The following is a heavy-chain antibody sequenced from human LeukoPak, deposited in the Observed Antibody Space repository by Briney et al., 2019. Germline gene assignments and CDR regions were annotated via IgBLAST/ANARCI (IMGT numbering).Heavy chain of an antibody. J-gene: IGHJ5*02. CDR3: ARSPKLGSSWPNWFDP. CDR2: IIPILGIA. CDR1: GGTFSSYA. V-gene: IGHV1-69*04. Sequence: SVKVSCKAYGGTFSSYAISWVRQAPGQGLEWMGRIIPILGIANYAQKFQGRVTITADKSTSTAYMELSSLRSEDTAVYYCARSPKLGSSWPNWFDPWGQGTLVTVSS. D-gene: IGHD6-13*01.